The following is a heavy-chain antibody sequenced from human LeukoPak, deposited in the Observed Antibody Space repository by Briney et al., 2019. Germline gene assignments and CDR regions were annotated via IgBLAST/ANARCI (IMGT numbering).Heavy chain of an antibody. CDR3: ATFGVIVRSNYFDY. CDR2: ITANGDTT. CDR1: GFTFRSYA. D-gene: IGHD3-3*01. J-gene: IGHJ4*02. V-gene: IGHV3-23*01. Sequence: LPGGSLRLSCVGSGFTFRSYAVTWVRQAPGKGLDWVSSITANGDTTYYADSVKGRFTISRDNSKNTLYLQMSSLRAEDTAVYYCATFGVIVRSNYFDYWGQGALVAVSS.